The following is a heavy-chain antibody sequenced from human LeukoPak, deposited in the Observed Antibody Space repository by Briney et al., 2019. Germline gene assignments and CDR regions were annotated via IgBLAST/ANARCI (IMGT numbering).Heavy chain of an antibody. D-gene: IGHD3-10*01. CDR1: GFTFSSYW. CDR2: IKQDGSEK. V-gene: IGHV3-7*01. J-gene: IGHJ4*02. CDR3: ARVQYYYGSGSYYNAADY. Sequence: RGSLRLSCAASGFTFSSYWMSWVRQAPGKGLEWVANIKQDGSEKYYVDSVKGRFTISRDNAKNSLYLQMNSLRAEDTAVYYCARVQYYYGSGSYYNAADYWGQGTLVTVSS.